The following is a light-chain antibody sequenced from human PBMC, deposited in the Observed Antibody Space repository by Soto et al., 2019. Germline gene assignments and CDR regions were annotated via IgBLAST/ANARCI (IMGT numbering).Light chain of an antibody. Sequence: QSALTQPASVSGSPGQSITISCTGTSSDVGGYNYVSWYQQHPGKAPKLMIYEVSNRPSGVSNRFSGSKSGTSASLAISGLQSDDEAVYFCASWDDTLSAWVFGGGTQLTVL. V-gene: IGLV2-14*01. CDR2: EVS. J-gene: IGLJ3*02. CDR1: SSDVGGYNY. CDR3: ASWDDTLSAWV.